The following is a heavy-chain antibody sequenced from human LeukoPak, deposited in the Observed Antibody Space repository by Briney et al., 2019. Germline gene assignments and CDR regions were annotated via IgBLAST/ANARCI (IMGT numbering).Heavy chain of an antibody. CDR1: GFTFSSYG. Sequence: SGGSLRLSCAASGFTFSSYGMHWVRQAPGKGLEWVAVISYDGSNKYYADSVKGRFTISRDNSKNTLYLQMNSLRAEDTAVYYCAKEGQNVWWLCPWVEEDCFNYYFDYWGQGTLVTVSS. CDR2: ISYDGSNK. D-gene: IGHD5-12*01. J-gene: IGHJ4*02. V-gene: IGHV3-30*18. CDR3: AKEGQNVWWLCPWVEEDCFNYYFDY.